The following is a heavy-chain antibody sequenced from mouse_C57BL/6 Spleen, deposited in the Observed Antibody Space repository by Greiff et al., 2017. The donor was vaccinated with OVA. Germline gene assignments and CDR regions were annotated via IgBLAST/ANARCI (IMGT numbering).Heavy chain of an antibody. D-gene: IGHD4-1*01. J-gene: IGHJ2*01. CDR3: ALTGPFGY. V-gene: IGHV14-3*01. CDR2: IDPANGNT. Sequence: VQLQQSVAELVRPGASVKLSCTASGFNIKNTYMHWVKQRPEQGLEWIGRIDPANGNTKSDPKVQGKATISVYTSSNTAYLQLSSLTSEDTAIYYCALTGPFGYWGQGTTLTVSS. CDR1: GFNIKNTY.